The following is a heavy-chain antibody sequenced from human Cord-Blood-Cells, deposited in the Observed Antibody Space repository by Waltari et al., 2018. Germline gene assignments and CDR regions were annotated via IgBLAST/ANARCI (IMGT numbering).Heavy chain of an antibody. Sequence: EVQLVESGGGLVQPGGSLRLSCAAAGFTFRCYSMHWVLQAPGKGLEWVSYISSSSSTIYYADSVKGRFTISRDNAKNSLYLQMNSLRDEDTAVYYCARGRKGSTVTDYWGQGTLVTVSS. CDR1: GFTFRCYS. V-gene: IGHV3-48*02. CDR3: ARGRKGSTVTDY. CDR2: ISSSSSTI. D-gene: IGHD4-17*01. J-gene: IGHJ4*02.